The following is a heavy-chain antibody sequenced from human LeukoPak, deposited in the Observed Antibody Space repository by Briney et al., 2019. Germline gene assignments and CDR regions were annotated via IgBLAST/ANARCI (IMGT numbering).Heavy chain of an antibody. Sequence: ASVKVSCKASGYTFTSYDFNWVRQATGQRPEWMGWMSPNSGDTGYAQKFQDRVTMTRNTSISTAYMELSSLRSDDTAVYYCARGPPNWGYDYWGPGTLVAVSS. J-gene: IGHJ4*02. V-gene: IGHV1-8*01. CDR1: GYTFTSYD. CDR3: ARGPPNWGYDY. D-gene: IGHD7-27*01. CDR2: MSPNSGDT.